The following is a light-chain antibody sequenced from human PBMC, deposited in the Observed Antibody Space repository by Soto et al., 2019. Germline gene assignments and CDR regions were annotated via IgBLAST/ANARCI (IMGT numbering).Light chain of an antibody. CDR2: KAS. CDR3: QQYSNYWT. Sequence: IQLTQTPSTLSASVGDRVTIACRASQSINNWLAWYQQKPGKAPKLLIYKASSLESGVPSRFSGSGSGTEFTLTISSLQPDDIATYYCQQYSNYWTFGQGTKVDI. J-gene: IGKJ1*01. CDR1: QSINNW. V-gene: IGKV1-5*03.